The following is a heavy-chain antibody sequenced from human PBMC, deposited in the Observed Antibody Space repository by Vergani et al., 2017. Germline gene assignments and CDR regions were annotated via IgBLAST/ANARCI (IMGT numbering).Heavy chain of an antibody. CDR2: IYYSGTT. CDR1: GAYVGSGGYY. Sequence: QVQLQESGPGLVKASQTLSLTCSVSGAYVGSGGYYWSWVRQRPGMGLDWIGYIYYSGTTYYNPSLESRLTISLDTSENDLSLKLTSVTAADTAVYYGARQKDYYMDVWGKGTTVTVS. CDR3: ARQKDYYMDV. J-gene: IGHJ6*03. V-gene: IGHV4-31*03.